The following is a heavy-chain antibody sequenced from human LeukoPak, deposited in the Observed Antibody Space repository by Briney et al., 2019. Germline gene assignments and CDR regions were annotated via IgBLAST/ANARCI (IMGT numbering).Heavy chain of an antibody. CDR2: ISYDGSSK. J-gene: IGHJ3*02. CDR3: AKDAFYGSGPGI. D-gene: IGHD3-10*01. Sequence: GRSLRLSCAASGFTFSSYAMNWVRQAPGKGLEWVAAISYDGSSKYYADSVKGRFTISRDNSKNTLYLQMNSLRAEDRAVYYWAKDAFYGSGPGIWGQGTMVTVSS. V-gene: IGHV3-30*18. CDR1: GFTFSSYA.